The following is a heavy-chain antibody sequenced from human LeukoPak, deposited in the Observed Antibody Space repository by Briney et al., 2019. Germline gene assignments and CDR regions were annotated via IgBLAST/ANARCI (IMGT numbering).Heavy chain of an antibody. V-gene: IGHV4-59*01. J-gene: IGHJ5*02. CDR2: IYYSGST. CDR1: GVSISSYY. D-gene: IGHD2-2*01. Sequence: PSETLFLTCTVSGVSISSYYWSWIRQPPGKGLEWIGYIYYSGSTNYNPSLKSRVTISVDTSKNQFSLKLSSVTAADTAVYYCARVSDIVVVPAEFDPWGQGTLVTVSS. CDR3: ARVSDIVVVPAEFDP.